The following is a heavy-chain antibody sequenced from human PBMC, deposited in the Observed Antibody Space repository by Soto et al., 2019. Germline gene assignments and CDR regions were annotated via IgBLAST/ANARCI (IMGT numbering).Heavy chain of an antibody. D-gene: IGHD3-22*01. V-gene: IGHV3-13*04. J-gene: IGHJ4*02. CDR2: IGTTGDT. CDR1: GFSFRIYE. Sequence: GGSLRLSCAASGFSFRIYEMHGVRQGTGKGLEWVSAIGTTGDTYYAGSVKGRFTISRENAKNSLYLQMNSLRAGDTAIYFCARAIGPTVFDYWGQGTLVTVSS. CDR3: ARAIGPTVFDY.